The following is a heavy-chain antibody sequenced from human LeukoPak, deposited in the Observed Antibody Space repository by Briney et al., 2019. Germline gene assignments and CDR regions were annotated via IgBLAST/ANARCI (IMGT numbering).Heavy chain of an antibody. CDR3: VRLTLDTVYSYYYYMDV. Sequence: QPGGSLRLSCAASGFTFSSYSMNWVRQAPGKGLEWVSYISSSSSTIYYADSVKGRFTIFRDNAKNSLYLQMNSLKTEDTAVYYCVRLTLDTVYSYYYYMDVWGKGTTVTVSS. V-gene: IGHV3-48*04. D-gene: IGHD2-2*02. CDR1: GFTFSSYS. J-gene: IGHJ6*03. CDR2: ISSSSSTI.